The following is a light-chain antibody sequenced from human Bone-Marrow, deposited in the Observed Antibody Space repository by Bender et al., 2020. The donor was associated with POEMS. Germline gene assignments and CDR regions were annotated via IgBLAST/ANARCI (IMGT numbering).Light chain of an antibody. CDR3: SSYAGTSNLL. V-gene: IGLV2-8*01. CDR1: SSDVGGYDY. Sequence: QSALTQPPSASGSPGQSVTISCTGTSSDVGGYDYVSWYQQLPGKAPKLIIYEVSRRPSGVPDRFSASKSGNTASLTVSGLQAEDEADYYCSSYAGTSNLLFGGGTRLTVL. CDR2: EVS. J-gene: IGLJ2*01.